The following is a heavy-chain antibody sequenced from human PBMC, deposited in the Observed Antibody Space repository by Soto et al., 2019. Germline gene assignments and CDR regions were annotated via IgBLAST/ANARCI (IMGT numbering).Heavy chain of an antibody. J-gene: IGHJ1*01. D-gene: IGHD2-8*02. CDR1: GFPLSAYS. CDR3: EGTATAEVYTLSRRQAPPISVQ. CDR2: IRVGSDRI. V-gene: IGHV3-21*06. Sequence: PEGSLRLCCTGSGFPLSAYSMNWVRQAPGKRLEWVSSIRVGSDRIYQPDSMKGRFSIFRNDAMNSVFLQIHSLRDEDTAIYYFEGTATAEVYTLSRRQAPPISVQ.